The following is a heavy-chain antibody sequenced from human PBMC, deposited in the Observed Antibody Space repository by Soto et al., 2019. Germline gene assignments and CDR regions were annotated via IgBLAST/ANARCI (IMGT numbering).Heavy chain of an antibody. CDR2: ISYDGSNK. Sequence: QVQLVESGGGVVQPGRSLRLSCAASGFTFSSYAMHWVRQAPGKGLEWGAVISYDGSNKYYADSVKGRFTISRDNSKNTLYLQMNSLRAEDTAVYYCARGNVDIVATTPDYWGQGTLVTVSS. D-gene: IGHD5-12*01. J-gene: IGHJ4*02. CDR1: GFTFSSYA. V-gene: IGHV3-30-3*01. CDR3: ARGNVDIVATTPDY.